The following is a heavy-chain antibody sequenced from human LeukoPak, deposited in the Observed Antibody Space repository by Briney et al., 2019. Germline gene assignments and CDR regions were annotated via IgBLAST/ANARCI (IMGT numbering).Heavy chain of an antibody. CDR2: TGLNSVNT. CDR1: GFTFSRHA. J-gene: IGHJ4*02. Sequence: GGSLRLSCAASGFTFSRHAMSWVRQAPGKGMEWVSTTGLNSVNTLCAESVQGRFSISRDNSKNTLDLQMDNLRVDDTAVYYCAKGDDIGKHPTRAYYFDTWGQGTLVTVSS. V-gene: IGHV3-23*01. D-gene: IGHD5-24*01. CDR3: AKGDDIGKHPTRAYYFDT.